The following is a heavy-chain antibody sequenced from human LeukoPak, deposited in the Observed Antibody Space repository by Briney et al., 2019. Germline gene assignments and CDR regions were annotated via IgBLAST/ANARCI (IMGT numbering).Heavy chain of an antibody. D-gene: IGHD3-10*01. CDR2: IDPSDSYT. V-gene: IGHV5-10-1*01. Sequence: GESLRISCKGSGYSFTSYWISWVRQMPGKGLEWMGRIDPSDSYTNYSPSFQGHVTISADKSISTAYLQWSSLKASDTAMYYCARQVTMVRGVIGFDPWGLGTLVTVSS. J-gene: IGHJ5*02. CDR1: GYSFTSYW. CDR3: ARQVTMVRGVIGFDP.